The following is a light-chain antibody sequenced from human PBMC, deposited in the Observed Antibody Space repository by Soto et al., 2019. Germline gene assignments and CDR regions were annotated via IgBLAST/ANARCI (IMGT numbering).Light chain of an antibody. CDR3: QQYSSLVT. CDR1: RNISSY. CDR2: AVS. Sequence: DIQMTQSPSSLSASVGDRVTISCRASRNISSYFNWHQQKPGNAPNVLIYAVSSLESGVPSRFSGSGTGTEFTLTINSLQPDDSAIYYCQQYSSLVTFGQGTKLEI. V-gene: IGKV1-39*01. J-gene: IGKJ2*01.